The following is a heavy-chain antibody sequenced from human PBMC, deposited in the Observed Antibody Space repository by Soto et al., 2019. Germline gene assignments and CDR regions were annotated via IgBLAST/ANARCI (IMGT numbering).Heavy chain of an antibody. CDR1: GFTFSSYG. J-gene: IGHJ6*02. D-gene: IGHD2-21*02. CDR3: AKDNLAAVTAGSGNGMRX. CDR2: ISYDGSNK. V-gene: IGHV3-30*18. Sequence: PGGSLRLSFAASGFTFSSYGMHWVRQAPGKGLEGVAFISYDGSNKNYADSVKGRFTISRDNSKYTLYLQMNSLRAEDTAVYYCAKDNLAAVTAGSGNGMRXWGRGTPFTVS.